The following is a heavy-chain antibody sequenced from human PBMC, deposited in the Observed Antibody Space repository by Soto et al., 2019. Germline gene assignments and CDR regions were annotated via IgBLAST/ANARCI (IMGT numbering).Heavy chain of an antibody. Sequence: SETLSLTCTVSGDSISSSGYYWSWFRQHPGKGLEWIGYVSHSGIIRYNPSLWSRLSILVDTSQNQFSLNLISVTAADTAVYYWARHRGFGMVVRCTAITVTGFS. V-gene: IGHV4-31*03. J-gene: IGHJ6*04. CDR1: GDSISSSGYY. CDR2: VSHSGII. CDR3: ARHRGFGMVV.